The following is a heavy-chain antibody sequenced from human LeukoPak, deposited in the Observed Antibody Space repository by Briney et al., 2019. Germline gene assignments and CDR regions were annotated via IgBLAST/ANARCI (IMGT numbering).Heavy chain of an antibody. CDR3: ARVRRSSGWPYAFDI. J-gene: IGHJ3*02. CDR2: IYTSGST. CDR1: GGSISSYY. V-gene: IGHV4-4*07. Sequence: PSETLSLTCTVSGGSISSYYWSWIRQPAGKGLEWIGRIYTSGSTNYNPSLKSRVTMSVDTSKNQFSLKLSSVTAADTAVYYCARVRRSSGWPYAFDIWGQGTMVTVSS. D-gene: IGHD6-19*01.